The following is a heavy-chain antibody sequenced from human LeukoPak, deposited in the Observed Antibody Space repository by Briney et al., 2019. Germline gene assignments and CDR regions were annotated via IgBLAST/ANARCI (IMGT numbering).Heavy chain of an antibody. CDR2: INPSGGST. D-gene: IGHD5-24*01. CDR1: GYTFTSYY. J-gene: IGHJ6*02. Sequence: ASVKVSCKASGYTFTSYYMHWVRQAPGQGLEWMGIINPSGGSTSYAQKFQGRVTMTRDTSTSTAYMELSSLRSEDTAVYYCAREWRDGYNSIDYGMDVWGQGTTVTVSS. V-gene: IGHV1-46*01. CDR3: AREWRDGYNSIDYGMDV.